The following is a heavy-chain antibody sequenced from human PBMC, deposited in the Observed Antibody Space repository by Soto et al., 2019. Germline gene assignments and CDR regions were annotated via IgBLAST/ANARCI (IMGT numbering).Heavy chain of an antibody. V-gene: IGHV4-34*01. D-gene: IGHD4-17*01. CDR3: ARGRGYYGDYYY. CDR2: INHSGST. Sequence: SEILSLTCAVYGGSFSGYYWSWIRQPPGKGLEWIGEINHSGSTNYNPSLKSRVTISVDTSKNQFSLKLSSVTAADTAVYYCARGRGYYGDYYYWGQGTLVTVSS. J-gene: IGHJ4*02. CDR1: GGSFSGYY.